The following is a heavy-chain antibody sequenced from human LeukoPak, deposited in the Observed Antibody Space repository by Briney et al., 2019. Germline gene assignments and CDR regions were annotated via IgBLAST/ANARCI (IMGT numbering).Heavy chain of an antibody. D-gene: IGHD1-1*01. CDR1: GGSFSGYY. Sequence: SETLSLTCAVYGGSFSGYYWSWIRQPPGKGLEWIGEINHSGSTYYNPSLKSRVTISVDTSKNQFSLKLSSVTAADTAVYYCARTTTGYRYNWFDPWGQGTLVTVSS. V-gene: IGHV4-34*09. J-gene: IGHJ5*02. CDR2: INHSGST. CDR3: ARTTTGYRYNWFDP.